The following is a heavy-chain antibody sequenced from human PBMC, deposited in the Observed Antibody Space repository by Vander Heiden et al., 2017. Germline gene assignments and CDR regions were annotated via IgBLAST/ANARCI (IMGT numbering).Heavy chain of an antibody. Sequence: QLQLQASGPGLVRLSETPPLPCSVSRGSVRSSAYFWPWIRQPPGKGLEWIASIFYAGNTFYNPSLKSRVSISVDMPSDQFSLKLTSVIASDTAVYYCARHDSGLWYFDLWGRGTLVTVSS. CDR2: IFYAGNT. CDR3: ARHDSGLWYFDL. J-gene: IGHJ2*01. D-gene: IGHD3-10*01. CDR1: RGSVRSSAYF. V-gene: IGHV4-39*01.